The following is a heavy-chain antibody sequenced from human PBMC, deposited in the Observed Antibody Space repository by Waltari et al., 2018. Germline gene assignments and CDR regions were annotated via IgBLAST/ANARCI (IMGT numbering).Heavy chain of an antibody. D-gene: IGHD2-15*01. CDR1: GYTFTDYY. J-gene: IGHJ4*02. CDR2: VDPEDGET. CDR3: ATDPGVVGVAALGY. Sequence: EVQLVQSGAEVKKPGATVKISCKVSGYTFTDYYMHWVQQAPGKGLEWMGLVDPEDGETIYSEQFHGRVTITADTSTDTADMELSSLRSEDTAVYYCATDPGVVGVAALGYWGQGTLVTVSS. V-gene: IGHV1-69-2*01.